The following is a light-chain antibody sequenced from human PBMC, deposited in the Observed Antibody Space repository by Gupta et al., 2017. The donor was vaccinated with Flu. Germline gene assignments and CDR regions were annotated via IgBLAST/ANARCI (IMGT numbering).Light chain of an antibody. CDR2: LNSDGSY. V-gene: IGLV4-69*01. CDR1: NEHSGYA. Sequence: QPVLTQSPSASASLGASVKLTCSLSNEHSGYAIAWLQQLPGKGPRYLMKLNSDGSYTSGDGIPGRFTGSSSGAERYLTISGLQSDDEGDYYCQTWGADFWVFGGGTKLTAL. J-gene: IGLJ3*02. CDR3: QTWGADFWV.